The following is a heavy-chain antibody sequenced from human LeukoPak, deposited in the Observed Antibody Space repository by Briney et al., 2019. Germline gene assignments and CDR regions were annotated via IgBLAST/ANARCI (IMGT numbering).Heavy chain of an antibody. Sequence: GGSLRLSCAASGFTFSSYAMSWVRQAPGKGLEWVSAISGSGGSTYYADSVKGRFTISRDNSKNTLYLQMNSLRAEDTAVYYFAKDFRDGYTKDAFDIWGQGTMVTVSS. CDR1: GFTFSSYA. CDR3: AKDFRDGYTKDAFDI. CDR2: ISGSGGST. D-gene: IGHD5-24*01. V-gene: IGHV3-23*01. J-gene: IGHJ3*02.